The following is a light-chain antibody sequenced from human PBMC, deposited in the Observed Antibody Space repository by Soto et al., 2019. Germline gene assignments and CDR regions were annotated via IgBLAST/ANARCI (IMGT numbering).Light chain of an antibody. CDR2: DAS. Sequence: IQMTQSPSTLSASVGERVTITCRASQSISSWLAWYQQKPGKAPKLLIYDASSLESGVPSRFSGSGSGTEFTLTISSLQPDDFATYYCQQYNSYSITFGQGTRLE. CDR3: QQYNSYSIT. CDR1: QSISSW. J-gene: IGKJ5*01. V-gene: IGKV1-5*01.